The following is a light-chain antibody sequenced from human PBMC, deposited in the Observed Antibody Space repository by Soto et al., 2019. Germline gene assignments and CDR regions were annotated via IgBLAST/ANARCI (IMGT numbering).Light chain of an antibody. V-gene: IGLV1-51*02. CDR1: SSNIGNNL. J-gene: IGLJ1*01. Sequence: QSVLTQPPSVSAAPGQKVTISCSGTSSNIGNNLVCWYQQLPGAAPKLLIYEDNKRSSGIPDRFSGSKSGTSATLGITGLQTGDEADDYCGTWDSSLNADVFGTGTKVTVL. CDR2: EDN. CDR3: GTWDSSLNADV.